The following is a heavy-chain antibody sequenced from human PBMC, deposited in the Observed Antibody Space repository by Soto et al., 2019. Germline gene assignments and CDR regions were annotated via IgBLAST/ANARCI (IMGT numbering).Heavy chain of an antibody. J-gene: IGHJ5*02. Sequence: QITLKESGPTLVKPTQTPTLTCTVSGFSLSTSGVGVAWIRQPPGKALEWLALIYWDDDKWYRPSLKSRLTITKDASKNQVVLTMTNMDPLDTATYYCAHRSRSGWYDRWFDPWGQGTLVTVSS. CDR2: IYWDDDK. V-gene: IGHV2-5*02. CDR3: AHRSRSGWYDRWFDP. CDR1: GFSLSTSGVG. D-gene: IGHD6-19*01.